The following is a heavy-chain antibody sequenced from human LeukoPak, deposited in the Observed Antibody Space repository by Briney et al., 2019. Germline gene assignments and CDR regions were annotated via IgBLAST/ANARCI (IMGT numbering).Heavy chain of an antibody. CDR3: ASRPIPVDIFDS. CDR2: MYYTGST. V-gene: IGHV4-59*08. Sequence: SETLSLTCTVSGDSISSYYWSWIRQPPGKGLEWIGYMYYTGSTTYNPSLKSRVVMSVDTSKNQLSLKLSSVTAADTAVYYCASRPIPVDIFDSWGQGTLVTVSS. J-gene: IGHJ4*02. CDR1: GDSISSYY. D-gene: IGHD6-19*01.